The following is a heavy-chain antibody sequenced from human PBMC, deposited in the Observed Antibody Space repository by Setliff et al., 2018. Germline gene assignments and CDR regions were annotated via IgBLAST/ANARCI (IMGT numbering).Heavy chain of an antibody. Sequence: SETLSLTCTVSGGSISSYYWSWIRQPPGKGLEWIGYIYYSRSTNYNPSLKSRVTISVDTSKNQFSLKLSSVTAADTAVYYCARDEGSSYFYGMDVWGQGTTVTVSS. D-gene: IGHD6-13*01. CDR1: GGSISSYY. V-gene: IGHV4-59*01. CDR2: IYYSRST. J-gene: IGHJ6*02. CDR3: ARDEGSSYFYGMDV.